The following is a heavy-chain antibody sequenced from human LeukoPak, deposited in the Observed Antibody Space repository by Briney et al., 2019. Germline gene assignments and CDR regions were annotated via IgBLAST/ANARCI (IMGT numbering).Heavy chain of an antibody. CDR1: GFTFSSYA. CDR3: ARDSSGYLPDAFDI. CDR2: ISYDGSNK. D-gene: IGHD3-22*01. Sequence: PGGALRLSCAASGFTFSSYAMSWVGPAPWKGLEGVAVISYDGSNKYYADSVKGRFTISRDNSKNTLYLQMNSLRAEDTAVYYCARDSSGYLPDAFDIWGQGTMVTVSS. J-gene: IGHJ3*02. V-gene: IGHV3-30*14.